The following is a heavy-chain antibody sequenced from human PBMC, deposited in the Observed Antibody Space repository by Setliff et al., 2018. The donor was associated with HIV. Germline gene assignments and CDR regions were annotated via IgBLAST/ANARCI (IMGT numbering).Heavy chain of an antibody. CDR3: AREDPPADFHFWSGRLAD. V-gene: IGHV3-66*02. J-gene: IGHJ4*02. Sequence: PGGSLRLSCAASGFTVSSNYMSWVRQAPGKGLEWVSVIYIDGSTYYADSVGGRFTISRDNYKNTLYLQMKSLRAEDTAVYYCAREDPPADFHFWSGRLADWGQGSLVTSPQ. CDR1: GFTVSSNY. CDR2: IYIDGST. D-gene: IGHD3-3*02.